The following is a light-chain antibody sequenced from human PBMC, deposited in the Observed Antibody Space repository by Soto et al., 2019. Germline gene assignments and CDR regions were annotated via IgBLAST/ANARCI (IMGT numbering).Light chain of an antibody. Sequence: EIVMTQSPATLSVSPGERATLSCRASQSVTSNLAWYQQRPGQAPRLLIYGASTRATGIPATFSGSGSGTDFSLTISSLQSEEFAVYYCLQYKDWPSTFGQGTRLEIK. CDR3: LQYKDWPST. CDR1: QSVTSN. CDR2: GAS. V-gene: IGKV3-15*01. J-gene: IGKJ5*01.